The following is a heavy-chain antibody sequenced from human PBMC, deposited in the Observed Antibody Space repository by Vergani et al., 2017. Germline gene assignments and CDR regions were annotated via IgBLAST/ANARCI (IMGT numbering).Heavy chain of an antibody. D-gene: IGHD4-11*01. CDR1: GGTFTSYH. Sequence: QVQLQQWGGGLLKPSETLSLTCVVNGGTFTSYHWTWIRQSPGEGLEWVGDIDHTGRPDYNPSLKSRLTMSVDKSRNQFSLTLNSVTATDTAIYFCGRVNTETNGPLYYCYYLHVWGQGTAVTVSP. CDR3: GRVNTETNGPLYYCYYLHV. V-gene: IGHV4-34*01. CDR2: IDHTGRP. J-gene: IGHJ4*02.